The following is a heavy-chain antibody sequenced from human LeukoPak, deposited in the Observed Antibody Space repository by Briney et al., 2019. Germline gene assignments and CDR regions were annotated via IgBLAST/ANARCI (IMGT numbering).Heavy chain of an antibody. D-gene: IGHD3-10*01. J-gene: IGHJ4*02. CDR3: ARRWYYGSGSYYNY. V-gene: IGHV4-38-2*02. Sequence: SETLSLTCTVSGYSISSGYYWGWIRQPPGKGLEWIGSIHYSARIYYNPSLKSRLTISPDTSKNQFSLKLTSVTAADTAVYYCARRWYYGSGSYYNYWGQGTLVTVSS. CDR2: IHYSARI. CDR1: GYSISSGYY.